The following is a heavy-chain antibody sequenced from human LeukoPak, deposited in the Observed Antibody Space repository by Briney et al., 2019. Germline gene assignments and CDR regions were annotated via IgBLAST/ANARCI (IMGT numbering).Heavy chain of an antibody. J-gene: IGHJ3*01. CDR1: GFTFSSYG. CDR3: ARPGCMEGDAFDY. CDR2: IWYDGSNK. Sequence: PGGSLRLSCAASGFTFSSYGMHWVRQAPGKGLEWVAVIWYDGSNKYYADSVKGRFTISRDNSKNTLYLQMNSLRAEDTAVYYCARPGCMEGDAFDYWGQGTMVTVSS. D-gene: IGHD2-8*01. V-gene: IGHV3-33*01.